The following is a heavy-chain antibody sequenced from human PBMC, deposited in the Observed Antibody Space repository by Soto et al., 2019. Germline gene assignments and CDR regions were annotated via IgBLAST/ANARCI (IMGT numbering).Heavy chain of an antibody. V-gene: IGHV1-46*01. Sequence: ASVKVSCKASGFTFTMYYMHWVRQAPGQGLEWMGIINPSGGSTSYAQKFQGRVAMTRDTSTSIVYMELSSLRSEDTAVYYCARDLYCSGGNCYSYGMDVWGQGTTVTVSS. D-gene: IGHD2-15*01. CDR3: ARDLYCSGGNCYSYGMDV. CDR2: INPSGGST. CDR1: GFTFTMYY. J-gene: IGHJ6*02.